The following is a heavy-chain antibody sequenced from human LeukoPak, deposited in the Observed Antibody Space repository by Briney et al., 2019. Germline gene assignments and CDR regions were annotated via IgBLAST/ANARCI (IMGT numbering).Heavy chain of an antibody. CDR3: AKDDSSGYYMDYFDY. V-gene: IGHV3-23*01. J-gene: IGHJ4*02. CDR2: ISGSGGST. CDR1: GFTFSSYA. D-gene: IGHD3-22*01. Sequence: GGSLRLSCAASGFTFSSYAMSWVRRAPGKGLEWVSAISGSGGSTYYADSVKGRFTISRDNSKNTLYLQMNSLRAEDTAVYYCAKDDSSGYYMDYFDYWGQGTLVTVSS.